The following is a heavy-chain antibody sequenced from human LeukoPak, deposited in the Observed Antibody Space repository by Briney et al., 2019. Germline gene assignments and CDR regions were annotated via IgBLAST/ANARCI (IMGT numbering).Heavy chain of an antibody. CDR3: ARRPNYYNWFDP. V-gene: IGHV4-39*01. J-gene: IGHJ5*02. CDR1: GGSISSSSYY. D-gene: IGHD3-10*01. CDR2: IYYSGST. Sequence: SETLSLTCTVSGGSISSSSYYWGWIRQPPGKGLEWIGSIYYSGSTCYSPSLKSRVTISVDTSKNQFSLKLSSVTAADTAVYYCARRPNYYNWFDPRGQGTLVTVSS.